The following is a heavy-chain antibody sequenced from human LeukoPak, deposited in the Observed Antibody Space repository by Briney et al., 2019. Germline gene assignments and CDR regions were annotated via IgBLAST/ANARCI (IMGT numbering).Heavy chain of an antibody. V-gene: IGHV1-24*01. CDR1: GYTLTELS. CDR3: ATGFSDMDHNLRAFYI. CDR2: FDPEDGGT. Sequence: ASVKVSCTVSGYTLTELSMHWVRQAPGKGLEWMGGFDPEDGGTIYAQKFQGRVTMTEDTSTDTAYMELSSLRSEDTAVYYCATGFSDMDHNLRAFYIWGQGTMVTVSS. D-gene: IGHD3-9*01. J-gene: IGHJ3*02.